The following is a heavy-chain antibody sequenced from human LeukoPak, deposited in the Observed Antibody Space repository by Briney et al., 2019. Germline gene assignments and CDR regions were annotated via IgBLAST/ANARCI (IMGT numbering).Heavy chain of an antibody. D-gene: IGHD3-9*01. Sequence: QSGGSLRLSCAASGFTFSSYAMSWVRQAPGKGLEWVSAISGSGGSTYYADSVKGRFTISSDNSKNTLYLQMNSLGAEDTAVYYCAKTPDQFTYYDILTGPRGYWGQGTLVTVSS. V-gene: IGHV3-23*01. CDR2: ISGSGGST. J-gene: IGHJ4*02. CDR1: GFTFSSYA. CDR3: AKTPDQFTYYDILTGPRGY.